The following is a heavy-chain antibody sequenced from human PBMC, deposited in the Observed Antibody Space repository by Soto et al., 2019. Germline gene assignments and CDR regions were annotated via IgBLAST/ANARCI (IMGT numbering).Heavy chain of an antibody. CDR1: GFTFSSVW. J-gene: IGHJ4*02. CDR2: IKQDGSDK. CDR3: ARDVSGKLGHDS. D-gene: IGHD3-10*01. V-gene: IGHV3-7*01. Sequence: EVQLVESGGGLVQPGGSLRLSCAASGFTFSSVWMSWARRAPGKGLEWVANIKQDGSDKNYVGSVKGRFTISRDNAKNSLYLQMNSLRVEDTAVYYCARDVSGKLGHDSWDQGTLVTVSS.